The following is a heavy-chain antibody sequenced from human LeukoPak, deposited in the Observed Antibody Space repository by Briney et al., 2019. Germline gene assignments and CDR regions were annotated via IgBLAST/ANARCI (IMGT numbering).Heavy chain of an antibody. CDR2: ISWNSGSI. Sequence: GRSLRLSCAASGFTFDDYAMHWVRQAPGKGLEWVSGISWNSGSIGYADSVKGRFTISRDNAKNSLYLQMNSLRAEDTALYYCAKEDTDEYSSPSGWFDPWGQGTLVTVSS. J-gene: IGHJ5*02. V-gene: IGHV3-9*01. D-gene: IGHD6-6*01. CDR3: AKEDTDEYSSPSGWFDP. CDR1: GFTFDDYA.